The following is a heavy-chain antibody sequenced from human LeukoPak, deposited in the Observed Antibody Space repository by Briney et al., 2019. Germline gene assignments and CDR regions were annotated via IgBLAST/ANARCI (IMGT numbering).Heavy chain of an antibody. CDR3: ARYGDYADYYYYGMDV. CDR2: IYYSGST. D-gene: IGHD4-17*01. V-gene: IGHV4-39*01. J-gene: IGHJ6*02. Sequence: SETLSLICTVSGGSISSSSYYWGWIRQPPGKGLEWIGSIYYSGSTYYNPSLKSRVTISVDTSKNQFSLKLSSVTAADTAVYYCARYGDYADYYYYGMDVWGQGTTVTVSS. CDR1: GGSISSSSYY.